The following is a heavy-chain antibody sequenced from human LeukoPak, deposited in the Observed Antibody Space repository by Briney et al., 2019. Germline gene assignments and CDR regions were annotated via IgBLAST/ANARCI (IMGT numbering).Heavy chain of an antibody. D-gene: IGHD1-26*01. CDR1: GGSFSGYY. J-gene: IGHJ3*02. V-gene: IGHV4-34*01. CDR3: ARAVGATAPHDTFDI. CDR2: INHSGST. Sequence: SETLSLTCAVYGGSFSGYYWSWIRQPPGKGLEWIGEINHSGSTNYNPSLKSRVTISVDTSKNQFSLKLSSVTAADTAVYYCARAVGATAPHDTFDIWGQGTMVTVSS.